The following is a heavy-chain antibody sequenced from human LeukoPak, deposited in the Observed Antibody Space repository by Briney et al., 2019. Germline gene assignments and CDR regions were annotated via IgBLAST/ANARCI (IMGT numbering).Heavy chain of an antibody. D-gene: IGHD6-6*01. V-gene: IGHV3-74*01. Sequence: GGSLRLSCAVSGFTFSTYWIHWVRQAPGKGLVWVSRISPDGSSTTYADSVKDRFIISRDNAQNTVYLQMSSLRVEATAVYYCAREYSSSSGRAFDYWGQGTLVTASS. CDR1: GFTFSTYW. J-gene: IGHJ4*02. CDR2: ISPDGSST. CDR3: AREYSSSSGRAFDY.